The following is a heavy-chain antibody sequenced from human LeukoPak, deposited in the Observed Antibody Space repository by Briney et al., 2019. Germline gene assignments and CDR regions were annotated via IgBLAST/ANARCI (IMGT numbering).Heavy chain of an antibody. CDR2: ISYDGSNK. Sequence: QPGGSLRLSCAASGFTFSSYAMHWVRQAPGKGLEWVAVISYDGSNKYYADSVKGRFTISRDNSKNTLYLQMNSLRAEDTAVYYCARSPPMVRGVIIARFDYWGQGTLVTVSS. D-gene: IGHD3-10*01. V-gene: IGHV3-30-3*01. CDR1: GFTFSSYA. CDR3: ARSPPMVRGVIIARFDY. J-gene: IGHJ4*02.